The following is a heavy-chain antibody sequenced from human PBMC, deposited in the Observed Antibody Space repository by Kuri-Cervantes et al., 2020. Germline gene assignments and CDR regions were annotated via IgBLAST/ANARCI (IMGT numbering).Heavy chain of an antibody. CDR2: IYYSGST. CDR1: GGSISSYY. J-gene: IGHJ5*02. D-gene: IGHD1-7*01. CDR3: ARVITGTWRGYNWFDP. V-gene: IGHV4-59*12. Sequence: GSLRLSCTVSGGSISSYYWSWIRLPPGKGLEWIGYIYYSGSTNYNPSLKSLVTISVDTSKNQFSLKLSSVTAADTAVYYRARVITGTWRGYNWFDPWGQGTLVTVSS.